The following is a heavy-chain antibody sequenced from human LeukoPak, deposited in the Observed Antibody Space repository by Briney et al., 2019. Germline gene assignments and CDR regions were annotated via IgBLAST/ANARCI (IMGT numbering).Heavy chain of an antibody. CDR2: IWYDGSNK. J-gene: IGHJ4*02. CDR1: GFTFSSYG. V-gene: IGHV3-33*06. D-gene: IGHD5-12*01. CDR3: AKDYERWLRARDFDY. Sequence: PGGSLRLSCAASGFTFSSYGMHWVRQAPGKGLEWVAVIWYDGSNKYYADSVKGRFTISRDNSKNTLYLQMNSLRAEDTAVYYCAKDYERWLRARDFDYWGQGTLVTVSS.